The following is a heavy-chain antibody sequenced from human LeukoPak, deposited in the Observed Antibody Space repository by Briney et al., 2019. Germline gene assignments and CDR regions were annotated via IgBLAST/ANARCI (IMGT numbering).Heavy chain of an antibody. Sequence: ASVKVSCKASGYTFTSYDFNWVRQATGQRPEWMGWMSPNSGDTGYAQKFQDRVTMTRNTSISTAYMELSNLRSDDTAVYYCARGTPNWGYDYWGPGTLVTVSS. CDR2: MSPNSGDT. D-gene: IGHD7-27*01. J-gene: IGHJ4*02. V-gene: IGHV1-8*01. CDR1: GYTFTSYD. CDR3: ARGTPNWGYDY.